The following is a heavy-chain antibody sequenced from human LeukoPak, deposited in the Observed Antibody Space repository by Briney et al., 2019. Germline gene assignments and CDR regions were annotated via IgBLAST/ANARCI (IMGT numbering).Heavy chain of an antibody. CDR2: ISGSGGRT. CDR1: GFTFSGYA. J-gene: IGHJ4*02. Sequence: GGSLRLSCAASGFTFSGYAMSWVRQAPGKGLEWVSGISGSGGRTDYTDSVKGRFTISRDNSINTVYLQMNSLRADDTALYYCAEGLSESLLSDFDYWGLGTLVTVSS. CDR3: AEGLSESLLSDFDY. V-gene: IGHV3-23*01. D-gene: IGHD2/OR15-2a*01.